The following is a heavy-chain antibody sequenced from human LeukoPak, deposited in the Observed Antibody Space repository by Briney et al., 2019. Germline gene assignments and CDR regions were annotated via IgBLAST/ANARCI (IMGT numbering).Heavy chain of an antibody. J-gene: IGHJ3*02. D-gene: IGHD4/OR15-4a*01. CDR3: VKESGFMVAPNSAFDI. V-gene: IGHV3-64D*06. CDR2: ISRNGGST. Sequence: GGSLRLACSASGFTFNSYPVHWVRQAPGKGLEYVSGISRNGGSTYYADSVKGRFTISRDNSKNTLYLQMSSLRAEDTAVYYCVKESGFMVAPNSAFDIWGQGTMVTVSS. CDR1: GFTFNSYP.